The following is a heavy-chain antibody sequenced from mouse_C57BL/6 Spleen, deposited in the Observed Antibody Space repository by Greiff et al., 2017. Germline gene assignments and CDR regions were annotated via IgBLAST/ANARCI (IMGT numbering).Heavy chain of an antibody. D-gene: IGHD1-1*01. CDR2: IDPSDSET. Sequence: VQLQQPGAELVRPGSSVKLSCKASGYTFTSYWMHWVKQRPIQGLEWIGNIDPSDSETHYNQKFKDKATLTVDKSSSTAYMQLSSLTSEDSAVYYCATRGGSSYVWYFDVWGTGTTVTVSS. J-gene: IGHJ1*03. CDR1: GYTFTSYW. CDR3: ATRGGSSYVWYFDV. V-gene: IGHV1-52*01.